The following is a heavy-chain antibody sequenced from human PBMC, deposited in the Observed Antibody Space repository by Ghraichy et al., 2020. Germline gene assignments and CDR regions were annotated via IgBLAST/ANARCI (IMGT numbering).Heavy chain of an antibody. J-gene: IGHJ4*02. V-gene: IGHV1-18*01. CDR1: GYTFTSYG. Sequence: ASVKVSCKASGYTFTSYGISWVRQAPGQGLEWMGWISAYNGNTNYAQKLQGRVTMSTDTSTSTAYMELRSLGSDDTAGYYCARSGSYYPVDYWGQGTLVTVSS. CDR2: ISAYNGNT. CDR3: ARSGSYYPVDY. D-gene: IGHD1-26*01.